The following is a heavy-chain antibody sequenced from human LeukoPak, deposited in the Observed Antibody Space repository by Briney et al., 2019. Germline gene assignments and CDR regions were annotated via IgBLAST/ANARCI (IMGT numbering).Heavy chain of an antibody. D-gene: IGHD3-10*01. Sequence: APVKVSCKASGYTFTSYDINWVRQATGQGLEWMGWMNPNSGKTGYAQKFQGRVTMARNTSISTAYMELSSLRSEDTAVYYCAREDRGVLIVDYWGQGTLVTVSS. CDR3: AREDRGVLIVDY. CDR2: MNPNSGKT. J-gene: IGHJ4*02. CDR1: GYTFTSYD. V-gene: IGHV1-8*01.